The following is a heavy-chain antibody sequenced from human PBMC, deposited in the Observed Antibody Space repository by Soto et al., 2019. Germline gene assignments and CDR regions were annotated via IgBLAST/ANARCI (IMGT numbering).Heavy chain of an antibody. CDR2: IYYSGST. Sequence: PSETLSLTCTVSGGSISSSSYYWGWIRQPPGKGLEWIGSIYYSGSTYYDPSLKSRVTISVDTSKNQFSLKLSSVTAADTAVYYCASSGSYYPVDYWGQGTLVTVSS. CDR3: ASSGSYYPVDY. J-gene: IGHJ4*02. CDR1: GGSISSSSYY. V-gene: IGHV4-39*01. D-gene: IGHD1-26*01.